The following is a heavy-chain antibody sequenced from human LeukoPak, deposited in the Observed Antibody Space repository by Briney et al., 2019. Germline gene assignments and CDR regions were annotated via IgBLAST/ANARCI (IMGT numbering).Heavy chain of an antibody. CDR3: AKDRFNDDAFDI. D-gene: IGHD1-1*01. Sequence: GGSLRLSCAASGFIVSQNYMSWVRQAPGKGLEWVAFIRYDGSNKYYADSVKGRFTISRDNSKNTLYLQMNSLRAEDTAVYYCAKDRFNDDAFDIWGQGTMVTVSS. CDR2: IRYDGSNK. V-gene: IGHV3-30*02. J-gene: IGHJ3*02. CDR1: GFIVSQNY.